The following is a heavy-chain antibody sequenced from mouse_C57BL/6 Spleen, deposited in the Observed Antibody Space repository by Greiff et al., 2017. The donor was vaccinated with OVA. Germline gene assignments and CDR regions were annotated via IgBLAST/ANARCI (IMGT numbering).Heavy chain of an antibody. CDR3: VGDYDGAWFAY. CDR2: IRSKSNNYAT. V-gene: IGHV10-1*01. J-gene: IGHJ3*01. Sequence: EVMLVESGGGLVQPKGSLKLSCAASGFSFNTYAMNWVRQAPGKGLEWVARIRSKSNNYATYYADSVKDRFTISRDDSESMLYLQMNNLKTEDTAMYYCVGDYDGAWFAYWGQGTLVTVSA. D-gene: IGHD2-4*01. CDR1: GFSFNTYA.